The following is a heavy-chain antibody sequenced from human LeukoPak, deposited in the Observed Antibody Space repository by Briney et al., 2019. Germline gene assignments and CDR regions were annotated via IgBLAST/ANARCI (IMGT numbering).Heavy chain of an antibody. Sequence: GESLKISCKGSGYSFTSYWIGWVRQMPGKGLEWMGIIYPGDSDTRYSPSFQGQVTISADKSISTAYLQWSSLKASDTAMYYCARPPIWFGELFGAFDIWGQGTMVTVSS. V-gene: IGHV5-51*01. CDR3: ARPPIWFGELFGAFDI. J-gene: IGHJ3*02. D-gene: IGHD3-10*01. CDR1: GYSFTSYW. CDR2: IYPGDSDT.